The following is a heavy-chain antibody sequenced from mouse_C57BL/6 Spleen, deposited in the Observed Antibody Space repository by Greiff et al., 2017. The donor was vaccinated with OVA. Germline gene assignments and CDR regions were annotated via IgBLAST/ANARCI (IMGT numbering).Heavy chain of an antibody. CDR3: TTLIRYAMDY. Sequence: EVKLQESGAELVRPGASVKLSCTASGFNIKDDYMHWVKQRPEQGLEWIGWIDPENGDTEYASKFQGKATITADTSSNTAYLQLSSLTSEDTAVYYCTTLIRYAMDYWGQGTSVTVSS. D-gene: IGHD1-1*01. V-gene: IGHV14-4*01. J-gene: IGHJ4*01. CDR2: IDPENGDT. CDR1: GFNIKDDY.